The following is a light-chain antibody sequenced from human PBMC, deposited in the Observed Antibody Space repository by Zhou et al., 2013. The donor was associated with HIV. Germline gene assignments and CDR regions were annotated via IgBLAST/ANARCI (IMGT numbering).Light chain of an antibody. CDR3: QQFYSWPA. V-gene: IGKV3-15*01. J-gene: IGKJ1*01. CDR1: QSISSS. Sequence: MTQSPSTLSASVGDRVTITCRASQSISSSLVWYQQKPGQAPRLLIRHASIRASGIPARFSGNGSGTEFTLSITDLQSEDFATYYCQQFYSWPAFGQGTRVDLK. CDR2: HAS.